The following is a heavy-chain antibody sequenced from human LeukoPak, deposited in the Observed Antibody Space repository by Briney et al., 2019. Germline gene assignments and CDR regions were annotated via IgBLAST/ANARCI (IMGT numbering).Heavy chain of an antibody. CDR2: ISNTGRTT. J-gene: IGHJ4*02. D-gene: IGHD3-10*01. CDR1: GFNFSVYY. Sequence: AGGSLRLSCAASGFNFSVYYMGWIRQAPGKGLEWISYISNTGRTTYSAESVKGRFTISRDNSKNLLYLRMNSLRAEDTAVYFCARDLLDTPTGSGFDYWGQGTPLTVSS. V-gene: IGHV3-11*01. CDR3: ARDLLDTPTGSGFDY.